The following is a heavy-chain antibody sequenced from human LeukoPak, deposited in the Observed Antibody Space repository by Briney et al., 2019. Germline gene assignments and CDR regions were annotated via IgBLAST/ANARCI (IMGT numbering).Heavy chain of an antibody. V-gene: IGHV1-18*01. CDR2: ISAYNGNT. CDR1: GYTFTSYG. Sequence: ASVKVSCKASGYTFTSYGISWVRQAPGQGLEWMGWISAYNGNTNYAQKLQGRVTMTTDTSTSTAYMELRGLRSDDTAVYYCARVYYDFWSGYYTWLDPWGQGTLVTVSS. D-gene: IGHD3-3*01. CDR3: ARVYYDFWSGYYTWLDP. J-gene: IGHJ5*02.